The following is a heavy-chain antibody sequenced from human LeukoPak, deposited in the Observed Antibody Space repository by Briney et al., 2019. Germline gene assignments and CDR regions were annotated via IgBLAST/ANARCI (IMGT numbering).Heavy chain of an antibody. CDR1: GFSFSNSW. J-gene: IGHJ4*02. CDR2: INPDGSEV. D-gene: IGHD5-18*01. V-gene: IGHV3-7*01. Sequence: GGSLRLSCAAYGFSFSNSWMTWVRQAPGKDLEWVASINPDGSEVSYVGSVKGRFTMSRDNAKNSVYLQMSSLRAEETGVFYCARDRGYTSFDYWGQGALVAVSS. CDR3: ARDRGYTSFDY.